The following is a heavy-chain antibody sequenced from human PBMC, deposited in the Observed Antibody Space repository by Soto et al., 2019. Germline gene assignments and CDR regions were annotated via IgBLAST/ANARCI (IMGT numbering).Heavy chain of an antibody. Sequence: GASVKVSCKASGYTFTSYDINWVRQATGQGLEWMGWMNPNSGNTGYAQKFQGRVTMTRNTSISTAYMELSSLRSEDTAVYYCARGAGGGIVVVPAAMRYWSDPWGQGTLVTVSS. CDR2: MNPNSGNT. J-gene: IGHJ5*02. CDR1: GYTFTSYD. CDR3: ARGAGGGIVVVPAAMRYWSDP. D-gene: IGHD2-2*01. V-gene: IGHV1-8*01.